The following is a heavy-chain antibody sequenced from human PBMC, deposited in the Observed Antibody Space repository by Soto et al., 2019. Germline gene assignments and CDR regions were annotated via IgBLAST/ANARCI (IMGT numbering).Heavy chain of an antibody. CDR2: IYYSGST. D-gene: IGHD6-19*01. V-gene: IGHV4-31*03. CDR1: GGSISSGGYY. Sequence: PSETLSLTCTVSGGSISSGGYYWSWIRQHPGKGLEWIGYIYYSGSTYYNPSLKSRVTISVDTSKNQFSLKLSSVTAADTAVYYCASGEISSGAKYYYYYYMDVWGKGTTVTVSS. J-gene: IGHJ6*03. CDR3: ASGEISSGAKYYYYYYMDV.